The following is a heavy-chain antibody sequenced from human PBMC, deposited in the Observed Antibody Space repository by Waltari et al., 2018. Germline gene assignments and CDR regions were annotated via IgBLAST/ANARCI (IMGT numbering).Heavy chain of an antibody. V-gene: IGHV3-23*01. Sequence: EVQLLASGGGLVQPAGPLRPPCSPRGFPFVTSAMTWVRQAPGKGLEWVASISGPALTTFYADSVKGRFSISRDNSKKTLYLQINGLTADDTAVYYCAKVAGIAAAEFHFDFWGRETLVTVSS. CDR3: AKVAGIAAAEFHFDF. D-gene: IGHD6-13*01. CDR2: ISGPALTT. CDR1: GFPFVTSA. J-gene: IGHJ4*02.